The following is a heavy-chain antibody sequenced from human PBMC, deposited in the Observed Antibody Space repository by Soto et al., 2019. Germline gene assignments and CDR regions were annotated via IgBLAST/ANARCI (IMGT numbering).Heavy chain of an antibody. CDR1: GFTFSGYG. Sequence: PGGSLRLSCAASGFTFSGYGMHWVRQAPGKGLEWVAVISYDGSKKDYADSVKGRFTISRDNSKNTLYLQMAGLRADDTAVYYCAKDYFDNSGSPYYFDSWGQGTLVTVSS. D-gene: IGHD3-22*01. J-gene: IGHJ4*02. V-gene: IGHV3-30*18. CDR3: AKDYFDNSGSPYYFDS. CDR2: ISYDGSKK.